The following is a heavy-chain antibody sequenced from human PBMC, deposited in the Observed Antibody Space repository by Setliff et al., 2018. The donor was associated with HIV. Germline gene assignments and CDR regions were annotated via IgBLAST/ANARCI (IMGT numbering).Heavy chain of an antibody. V-gene: IGHV4-39*01. CDR1: GDPISSSTFY. CDR3: ARPRLRGSGAFDI. D-gene: IGHD2-21*01. CDR2: IYYSGTT. Sequence: SETLSLTCTVSGDPISSSTFYWGWIRQPPGKGLEWIGSIYYSGTTYYNPSLKSRVAISVDTSKNQFSLKLSSVTAADTAVYYCARPRLRGSGAFDIWGQGTMVTVSS. J-gene: IGHJ3*02.